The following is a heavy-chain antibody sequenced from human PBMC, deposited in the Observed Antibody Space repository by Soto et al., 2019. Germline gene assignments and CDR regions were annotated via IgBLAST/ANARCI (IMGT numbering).Heavy chain of an antibody. D-gene: IGHD3-16*01. J-gene: IGHJ6*02. CDR1: GFTFSSYG. CDR2: IWYDGSNK. Sequence: QVQLVESGGGVVQPGRSLRLSCAASGFTFSSYGMHWVRQAPGKGLEWVAVIWYDGSNKYYADSVKGRFTISRDNSKNTLYLQMNSLRAEDTAVYYCAREKIQRFTYYYYYGMDVWGQGTTVTVSS. V-gene: IGHV3-33*01. CDR3: AREKIQRFTYYYYYGMDV.